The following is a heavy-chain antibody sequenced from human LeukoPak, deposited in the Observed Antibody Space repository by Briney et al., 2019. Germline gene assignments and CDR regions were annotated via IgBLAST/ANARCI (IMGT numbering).Heavy chain of an antibody. J-gene: IGHJ4*02. CDR2: IDPSDSYT. CDR1: GYSFTSYW. CDR3: ARHDSSSWYSVDY. D-gene: IGHD6-13*01. V-gene: IGHV5-10-1*01. Sequence: GESLRISCEGSGYSFTSYWISWVRQMPGKGLEWMGRIDPSDSYTNYSPSFQGHVTISADKSISTAYLQWSSLKASDTAMYYCARHDSSSWYSVDYWGQGTLVTVSS.